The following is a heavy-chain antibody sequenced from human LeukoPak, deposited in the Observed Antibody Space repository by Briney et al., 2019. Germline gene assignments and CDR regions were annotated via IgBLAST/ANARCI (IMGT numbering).Heavy chain of an antibody. CDR2: INHSGNT. J-gene: IGHJ5*02. Sequence: SETLSLTCAVYGVSFSGYYWSWIRQPPGKGLEWIGEINHSGNTYYNPSLKSQVTISVDTSRNQISLKPSSVTAADTAVYYCARTLGYCNTTSCYGNNWFDPWGQGTLATVSS. CDR1: GVSFSGYY. D-gene: IGHD2-2*01. CDR3: ARTLGYCNTTSCYGNNWFDP. V-gene: IGHV4-34*01.